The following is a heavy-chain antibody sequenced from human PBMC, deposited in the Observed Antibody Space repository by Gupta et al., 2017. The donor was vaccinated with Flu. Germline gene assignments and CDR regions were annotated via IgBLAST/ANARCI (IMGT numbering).Heavy chain of an antibody. V-gene: IGHV3-23*01. Sequence: GRQAPGKGLEWVSAISGGGGSSYYADSVKGRFTISRDNSKNTLYLQMNSLRAEDTAVYYCAKGGVIRPLGYWGQGTLVTVSS. CDR2: ISGGGGSS. CDR3: AKGGVIRPLGY. J-gene: IGHJ4*02. D-gene: IGHD3-10*01.